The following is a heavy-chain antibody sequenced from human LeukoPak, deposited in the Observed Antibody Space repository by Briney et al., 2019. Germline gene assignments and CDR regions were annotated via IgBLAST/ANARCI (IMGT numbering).Heavy chain of an antibody. D-gene: IGHD3-10*01. CDR1: GYTFTSYG. CDR2: MNPNSGNT. CDR3: ARGLTVRGVIVLHYYYMDV. V-gene: IGHV1-8*03. Sequence: ASVKVSCKASGYTFTSYGISWVRQATGQGLEWMGWMNPNSGNTGYAQKFQGRVTITRNTSISTAYMELSSLRSEDTAVYYCARGLTVRGVIVLHYYYMDVWGKGTTVTVSS. J-gene: IGHJ6*03.